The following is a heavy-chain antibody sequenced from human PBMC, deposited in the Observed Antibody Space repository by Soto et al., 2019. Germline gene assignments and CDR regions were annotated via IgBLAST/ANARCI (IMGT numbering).Heavy chain of an antibody. D-gene: IGHD6-13*01. V-gene: IGHV1-8*01. Sequence: QVQLVQSGAEVKKPGASVKVSCKASGYTFTSYDINWVRQAPGQGLEWMGWMNPNSGKTGYAQKFQGRDTMTRNTSTSTAYMELSSMRSEDTAVYYCARRGYSSSWYDYYYYGMDVWGQGTTVTVSS. CDR1: GYTFTSYD. CDR3: ARRGYSSSWYDYYYYGMDV. CDR2: MNPNSGKT. J-gene: IGHJ6*02.